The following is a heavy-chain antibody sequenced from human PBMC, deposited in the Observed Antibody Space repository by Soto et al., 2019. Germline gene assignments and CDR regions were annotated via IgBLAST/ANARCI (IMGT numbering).Heavy chain of an antibody. CDR2: MDPGDSDT. J-gene: IGHJ6*02. CDR3: ASVSNGASNQHDYDGLDV. V-gene: IGHV5-51*01. D-gene: IGHD4-4*01. CDR1: GYSFTRYW. Sequence: WESLKISCKGSGYSFTRYWFGWVRQMPGKGLEAMGIMDPGDSDTSLSQSFQGQLTISTDRSIRTSYLQWSSLKAPDTAISFFASVSNGASNQHDYDGLDVWGQGTTVTVSS.